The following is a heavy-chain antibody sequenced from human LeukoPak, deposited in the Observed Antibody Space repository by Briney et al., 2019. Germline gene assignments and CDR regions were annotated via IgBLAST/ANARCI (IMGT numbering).Heavy chain of an antibody. CDR3: ARDLTQLALFDY. Sequence: GGSLRLSCAASGFTFSSYGMYWVRQAPGKGLEWVAVIWYDGSNKYYADSVKGRFTLSRDNSKNTLFLQMNSLRPEDTAVYFCARDLTQLALFDYWGQGTLVTVSS. V-gene: IGHV3-33*01. D-gene: IGHD6-13*01. J-gene: IGHJ4*02. CDR2: IWYDGSNK. CDR1: GFTFSSYG.